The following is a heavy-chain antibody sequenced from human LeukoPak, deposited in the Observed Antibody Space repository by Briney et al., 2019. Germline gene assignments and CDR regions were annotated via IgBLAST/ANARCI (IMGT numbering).Heavy chain of an antibody. Sequence: GGSLRLSCAASGFTFRNYGMHWVRQAPGKGLEWVAIISYDGSSQYFADSVKGRFTTSRDNFKKTLYLQMNSLRVEDTAVYYCARDRPPDYGDYGYYFAVDVWGQGTTVTVSS. CDR3: ARDRPPDYGDYGYYFAVDV. V-gene: IGHV3-30*03. D-gene: IGHD4-17*01. CDR1: GFTFRNYG. CDR2: ISYDGSSQ. J-gene: IGHJ6*02.